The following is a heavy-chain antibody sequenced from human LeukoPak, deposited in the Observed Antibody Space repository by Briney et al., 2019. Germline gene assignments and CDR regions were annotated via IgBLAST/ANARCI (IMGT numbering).Heavy chain of an antibody. J-gene: IGHJ4*02. Sequence: VKVSCKASGYSFTNYGVAWVRQAPGQGPEWMGWISAKNGNANYAQQFQGRVTMTIETSTNTAYMELRSLRSDDTAVYYCARDLNGGLIDYWGQGTLVTVSS. D-gene: IGHD2-8*01. CDR3: ARDLNGGLIDY. V-gene: IGHV1-18*01. CDR2: ISAKNGNA. CDR1: GYSFTNYG.